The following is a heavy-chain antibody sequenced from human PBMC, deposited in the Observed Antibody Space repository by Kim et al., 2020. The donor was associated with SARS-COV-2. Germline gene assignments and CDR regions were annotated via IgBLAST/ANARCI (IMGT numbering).Heavy chain of an antibody. CDR2: IIPIFGTA. CDR3: ARDLTVVDAFDI. CDR1: GGTFSSYA. D-gene: IGHD2-15*01. J-gene: IGHJ3*02. Sequence: SVKVSCKASGGTFSSYAISWVRQAPGQGLEWMGGIIPIFGTANYAQKFQGRVTITADESTSTAYMELSSLRSEDTAVYYCARDLTVVDAFDIWGQGTMVTVSS. V-gene: IGHV1-69*13.